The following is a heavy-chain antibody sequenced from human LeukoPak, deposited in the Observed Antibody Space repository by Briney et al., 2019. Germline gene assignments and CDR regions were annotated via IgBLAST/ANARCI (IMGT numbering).Heavy chain of an antibody. CDR3: ASNYGSGSYSDY. Sequence: SVKVSCKASGGTFSSYAISWVRQAPGQRLEWMGRIIPILGIANYAQKFQGRVTITADKSTSTAYMELSSLRSEDTAVYYCASNYGSGSYSDYWGQGTLVTVSS. D-gene: IGHD3-10*01. J-gene: IGHJ4*02. CDR2: IIPILGIA. V-gene: IGHV1-69*04. CDR1: GGTFSSYA.